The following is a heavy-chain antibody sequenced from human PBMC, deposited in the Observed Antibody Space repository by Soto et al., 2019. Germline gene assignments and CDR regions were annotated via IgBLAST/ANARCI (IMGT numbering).Heavy chain of an antibody. V-gene: IGHV1-18*04. CDR3: ARAAYYYESSGYYPGDY. J-gene: IGHJ4*02. CDR1: GYTFSNYG. CDR2: VSAYNRNT. Sequence: ASVKVSCKASGYTFSNYGITWVRQAPGQGLEWMGWVSAYNRNTNYAQKFEDRVTMTTDTSASTVYMEVSSLRSEDTAVYYCARAAYYYESSGYYPGDYWGQGTLVTVSS. D-gene: IGHD3-22*01.